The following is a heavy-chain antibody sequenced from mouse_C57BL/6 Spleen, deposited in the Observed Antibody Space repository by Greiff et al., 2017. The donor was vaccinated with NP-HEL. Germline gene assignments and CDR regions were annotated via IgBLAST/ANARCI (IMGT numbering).Heavy chain of an antibody. CDR2: IDPSDSET. CDR3: ARKGTTVEDYAMDY. V-gene: IGHV1-52*01. CDR1: GYTFTSYW. D-gene: IGHD1-1*01. Sequence: QVQLQQPGAELVRPGSSVKLSCKASGYTFTSYWMHWVKQRPIQGLEWIGNIDPSDSETHYNQKFKDKATFTVDKSSSTAYMQLSSLTSEDSAVYYCARKGTTVEDYAMDYWGQGTSVTVSS. J-gene: IGHJ4*01.